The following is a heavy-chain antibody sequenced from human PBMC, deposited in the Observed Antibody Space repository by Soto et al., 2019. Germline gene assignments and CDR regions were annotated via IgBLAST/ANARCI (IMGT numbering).Heavy chain of an antibody. CDR3: ARSGHSLGGVM. CDR1: VASMSNYY. Sequence: SETLSLTCTVSVASMSNYYGIWIRQSPGKGLEYIGYIYSTGRADYNPSLKSRVTLSVDTSSNRFSLRLSSVTVADTAMYYCARSGHSLGGVMWGQGTLVTVSS. J-gene: IGHJ4*02. V-gene: IGHV4-4*08. CDR2: IYSTGRA. D-gene: IGHD3-16*01.